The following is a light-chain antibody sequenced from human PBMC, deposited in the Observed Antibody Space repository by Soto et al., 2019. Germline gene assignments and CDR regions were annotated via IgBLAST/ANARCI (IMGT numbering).Light chain of an antibody. V-gene: IGKV1-5*03. J-gene: IGKJ2*01. CDR2: KAS. Sequence: DIQMTQSPSTLSASVGDRVTITCRASQSISSWLAWYQQKPGKAPKLLIYKASSLESGGLSRFSGSGSGTEFTLTISSLQPDDFPSYYCQQYNSYSRTTFGPGTKLEIK. CDR1: QSISSW. CDR3: QQYNSYSRTT.